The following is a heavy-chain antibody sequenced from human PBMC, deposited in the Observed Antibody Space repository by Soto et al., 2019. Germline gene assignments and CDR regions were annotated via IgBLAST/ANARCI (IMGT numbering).Heavy chain of an antibody. V-gene: IGHV4-31*03. D-gene: IGHD2-15*01. CDR2: IYYSGST. CDR3: ATLKRLGYSVDY. CDR1: GGSISSGGYY. Sequence: QVQLQESGPGLVKPSQTLSLTCTVSGGSISSGGYYWSWIRQHPGKGLEWIGYIYYSGSTYYNPSRMRRVTISVDTSKNQFSLKLSSVTAADTAVYYCATLKRLGYSVDYWGQGTLVTVSS. J-gene: IGHJ4*02.